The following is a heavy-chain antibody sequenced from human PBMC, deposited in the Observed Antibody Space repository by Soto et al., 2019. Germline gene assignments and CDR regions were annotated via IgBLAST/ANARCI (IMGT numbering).Heavy chain of an antibody. D-gene: IGHD2-2*01. CDR3: ARHVLVPAAIGYFDY. J-gene: IGHJ4*02. Sequence: QLQLQESGPGLVKPSETLSLTCTVSGGSISSSSYYWGWIRQPPGKGLEWIGSIYYSGSTYYNPSLKSRVTISVDTSKNQFSLKLSSVTAADTAVYYCARHVLVPAAIGYFDYWGQGTLVTVSS. CDR2: IYYSGST. CDR1: GGSISSSSYY. V-gene: IGHV4-39*01.